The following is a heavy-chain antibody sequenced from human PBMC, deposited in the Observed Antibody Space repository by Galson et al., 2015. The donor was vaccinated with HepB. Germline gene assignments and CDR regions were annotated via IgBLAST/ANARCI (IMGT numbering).Heavy chain of an antibody. CDR1: GGSISSSSYY. J-gene: IGHJ3*02. CDR3: ARRHLDCDAFDI. Sequence: LSLTCTVSGGSISSSSYYWGWIRQPPGKGLEWIGSIYYSGSTYYNPSLKSRVTISVDTSKNQFSLQLSSVTAADTAVYYCARRHLDCDAFDIWGQGTMVTVSS. V-gene: IGHV4-39*01. D-gene: IGHD2-21*02. CDR2: IYYSGST.